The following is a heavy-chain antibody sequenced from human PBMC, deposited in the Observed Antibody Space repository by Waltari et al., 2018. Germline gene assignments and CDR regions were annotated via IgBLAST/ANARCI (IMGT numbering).Heavy chain of an antibody. V-gene: IGHV1-8*01. J-gene: IGHJ6*03. CDR2: MNPNSGNT. CDR3: VRLATYYYYYYMDV. CDR1: GYTFTSYD. Sequence: QVQLVQSGAEVKKPGASVKVSCKASGYTFTSYDINWVRQATGQGLEWMGWMNPNSGNTGYAQKFQGRVTMTRNTSISTAYMELSSLRSEDMAVYYCVRLATYYYYYYMDVWGKGTTVTVSS.